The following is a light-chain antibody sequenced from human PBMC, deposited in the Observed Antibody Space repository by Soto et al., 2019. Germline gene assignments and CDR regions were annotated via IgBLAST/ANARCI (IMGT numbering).Light chain of an antibody. V-gene: IGKV1-27*01. Sequence: DIQMTQSPSSVSASVGDRVTITCRASQGITNYVAWYQQKPGKVPKLLIYSASTLQSGVPSRFSGSGSGTDFTLAISSLQPEDVATYYCQKCNSAPYTFGQGTKVEI. J-gene: IGKJ2*01. CDR2: SAS. CDR3: QKCNSAPYT. CDR1: QGITNY.